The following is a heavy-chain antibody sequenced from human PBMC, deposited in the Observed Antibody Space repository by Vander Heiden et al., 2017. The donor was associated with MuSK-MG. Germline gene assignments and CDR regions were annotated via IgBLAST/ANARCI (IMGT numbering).Heavy chain of an antibody. Sequence: QVQLVQSGAEVKKPGSSVKVSCKASGGTFSRYAISWVRQAPGQGLEWMGGIIPIFGTANYAQKFQGRVTITADESTSTAYMELSSLRSEDTAVYYCARGRGYCSSTSCYGSYYYYGMDVWGQGTTVTVSS. J-gene: IGHJ6*02. CDR3: ARGRGYCSSTSCYGSYYYYGMDV. CDR2: IIPIFGTA. V-gene: IGHV1-69*01. D-gene: IGHD2-2*01. CDR1: GGTFSRYA.